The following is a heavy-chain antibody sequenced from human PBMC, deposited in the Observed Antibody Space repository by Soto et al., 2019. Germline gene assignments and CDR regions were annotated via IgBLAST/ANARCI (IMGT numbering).Heavy chain of an antibody. V-gene: IGHV4-59*01. CDR3: ASSAPDYYYDSSGFEN. CDR2: IYYSGSA. D-gene: IGHD3-22*01. CDR1: GCSMSSYY. J-gene: IGHJ4*02. Sequence: SETLSLTCAVSGCSMSSYYWSWIRQPPGKGLEWIGNIYYSGSANYKPSLKSRVTISVDTSKNQFSLKLSSVTAADTAVYYCASSAPDYYYDSSGFENWGQGALVTVSS.